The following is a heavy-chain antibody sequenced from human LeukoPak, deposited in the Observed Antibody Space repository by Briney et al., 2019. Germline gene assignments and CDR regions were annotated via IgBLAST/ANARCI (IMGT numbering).Heavy chain of an antibody. Sequence: PGGSLRLSCAASGFTFSSYAMSWVRQAPGKGLEWVSAISGSGGSTYYADSVKGRFTISRDNSKNTLYLQMNSLRAEDTAVYYCAKDRPFITFGGVTVTLPAFDIWGQGTMVTVSS. CDR1: GFTFSSYA. J-gene: IGHJ3*02. D-gene: IGHD3-16*02. V-gene: IGHV3-23*01. CDR3: AKDRPFITFGGVTVTLPAFDI. CDR2: ISGSGGST.